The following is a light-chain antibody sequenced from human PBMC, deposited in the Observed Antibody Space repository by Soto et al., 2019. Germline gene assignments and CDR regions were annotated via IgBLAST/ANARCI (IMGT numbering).Light chain of an antibody. V-gene: IGKV1-13*02. CDR3: QQFNSYPYT. Sequence: ALQLTQSPSSLSASVGDRVTITCRASQDISSALAWYQQKPGKPPKVLIYDASSLESGVPSRFSGSGSGTDFTLTISSLQPEDFAIYFCQQFNSYPYTFGQGATLEIK. CDR2: DAS. CDR1: QDISSA. J-gene: IGKJ2*01.